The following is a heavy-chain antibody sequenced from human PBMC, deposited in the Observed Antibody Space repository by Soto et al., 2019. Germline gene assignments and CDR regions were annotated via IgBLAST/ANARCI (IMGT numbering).Heavy chain of an antibody. V-gene: IGHV5-51*01. J-gene: IGHJ6*02. Sequence: GESLKISCKGSGYSFTSYWIGWVRQMPGKGLEWMGIIYPGDSDTRYSPSFQGQVTISADKSISTAYLQWSSLKASDTAMYYCARPPNYDFWSGYYESGMDVWGQATTVTVS. D-gene: IGHD3-3*01. CDR1: GYSFTSYW. CDR2: IYPGDSDT. CDR3: ARPPNYDFWSGYYESGMDV.